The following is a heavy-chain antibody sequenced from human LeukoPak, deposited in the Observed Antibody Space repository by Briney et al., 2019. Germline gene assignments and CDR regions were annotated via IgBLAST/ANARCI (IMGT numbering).Heavy chain of an antibody. D-gene: IGHD6-13*01. CDR2: ISYDGSNK. V-gene: IGHV3-30*18. Sequence: GGSLRLSCAASGFTFSSYGMHWVRQAPGKGLEWVAVISYDGSNKYYADSVKGRFTISRDNPKNTLYLQMNSLRAEDTAVYYCAKNAYSSSGNDFDYWGQGTLVTVSS. J-gene: IGHJ4*02. CDR3: AKNAYSSSGNDFDY. CDR1: GFTFSSYG.